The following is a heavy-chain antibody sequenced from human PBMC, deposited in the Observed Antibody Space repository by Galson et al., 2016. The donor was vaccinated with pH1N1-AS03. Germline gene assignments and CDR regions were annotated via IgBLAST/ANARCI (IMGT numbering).Heavy chain of an antibody. CDR2: IKEDGNDQ. J-gene: IGHJ4*02. V-gene: IGHV3-7*01. CDR3: ARTRGVLQSSGEMLSYFDY. Sequence: SLRLSCAASGFTFSNYWMTWVRQAPGKGLEWVANIKEDGNDQHYVASVKGRFTISRDNAKKSLFLQMNSLTADDTAVYYCARTRGVLQSSGEMLSYFDYWGLGSLVTVSS. D-gene: IGHD3-10*01. CDR1: GFTFSNYW.